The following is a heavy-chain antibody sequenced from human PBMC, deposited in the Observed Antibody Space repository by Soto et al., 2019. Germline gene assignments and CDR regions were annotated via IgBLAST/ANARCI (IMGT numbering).Heavy chain of an antibody. D-gene: IGHD3-10*01. CDR2: VSPTGDTV. Sequence: VQVVASGGGLVQPGRSLRLSCAVSGFRFEQYVMHWVRQGPGKGLECVSTVSPTGDTVAYADSVEGRFTVSRDNAKNSLYLQMNSLKGDDTAFYYCLKDAPIGSIDDWGQGTLVTVSS. V-gene: IGHV3-9*01. J-gene: IGHJ4*02. CDR1: GFRFEQYV. CDR3: LKDAPIGSIDD.